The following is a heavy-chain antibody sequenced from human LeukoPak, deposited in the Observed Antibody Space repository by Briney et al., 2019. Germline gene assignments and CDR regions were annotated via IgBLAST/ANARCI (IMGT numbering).Heavy chain of an antibody. V-gene: IGHV4-59*01. CDR2: IYYSGST. CDR1: GGSISSYY. Sequence: SETLSLPCTVSGGSISSYYWSWIRQPPGKGLEWIGYIYYSGSTNYNPSLKSRVTISVDTSKNQFSLKLSSVTAADTAVYYCARAGVATITVDYGGQGTLVTVSS. D-gene: IGHD5-12*01. CDR3: ARAGVATITVDY. J-gene: IGHJ4*02.